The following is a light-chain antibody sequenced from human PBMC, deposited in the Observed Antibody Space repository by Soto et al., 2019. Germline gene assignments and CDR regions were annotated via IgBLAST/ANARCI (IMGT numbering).Light chain of an antibody. CDR1: SSDVGGYNY. CDR3: CSYGAR. Sequence: QSVLTQPRSVSGSPGESVAISCTGTSSDVGGYNYVSWYQQHPGKAPKLMIDDVSKRPSGVPDRFSGSKSGNTASLTISGLRTEDEADYYCCSYGARFGGGTKLTVL. CDR2: DVS. V-gene: IGLV2-11*01. J-gene: IGLJ3*02.